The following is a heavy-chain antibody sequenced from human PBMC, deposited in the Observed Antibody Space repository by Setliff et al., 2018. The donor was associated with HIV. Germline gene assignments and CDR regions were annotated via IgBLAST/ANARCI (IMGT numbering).Heavy chain of an antibody. CDR1: GFTFSSYA. J-gene: IGHJ4*02. CDR2: ISTSGADT. D-gene: IGHD3-10*02. V-gene: IGHV3-23*01. Sequence: GESLKISCAASGFTFSSYAMRWVRQAPGKGLEWVSTISTSGADTYDAHSMKGRFTISRDNSKNTLYLQMNSLTAEDTAVYYCARENYYVTEYWGQGTLVTVSS. CDR3: ARENYYVTEY.